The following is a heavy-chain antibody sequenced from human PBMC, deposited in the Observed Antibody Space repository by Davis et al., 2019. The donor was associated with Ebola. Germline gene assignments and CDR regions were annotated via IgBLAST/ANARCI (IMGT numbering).Heavy chain of an antibody. V-gene: IGHV3-66*01. D-gene: IGHD3-22*01. J-gene: IGHJ4*02. CDR2: LYSGDTT. Sequence: GESLKISCAASGFTVNSNYMTWVRQAPGKGLEWVSLLYSGDTTYYADSVKGRFVVSRDNSNNMLYLRMNGLTAEDTAVYYCARAQYFYDSSGYVFDYWGQGTLVTDAS. CDR1: GFTVNSNY. CDR3: ARAQYFYDSSGYVFDY.